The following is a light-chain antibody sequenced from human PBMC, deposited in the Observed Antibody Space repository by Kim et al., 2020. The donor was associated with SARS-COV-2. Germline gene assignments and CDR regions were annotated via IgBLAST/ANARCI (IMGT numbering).Light chain of an antibody. J-gene: IGLJ3*02. CDR2: DTS. CDR1: AGPVTSYHY. V-gene: IGLV7-46*01. CDR3: LLTYGDPRPWV. Sequence: GTVTLTCGYRAGPVTSYHYPYWIQQKPGQAPRTLIYDTSKTHSWTPARFSGSLIGGKAALTLSGAQPEDEADYYCLLTYGDPRPWVFGGGTQLTVL.